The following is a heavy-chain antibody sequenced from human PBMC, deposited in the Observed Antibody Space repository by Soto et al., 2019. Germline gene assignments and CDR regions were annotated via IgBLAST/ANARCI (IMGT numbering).Heavy chain of an antibody. Sequence: EVQLVESGGGLVQPGRSLRLSCAASGFTFDDYAMHWVRQAPGKGLEWVSGISWNRGSIGYADSVKGRFTISRDNAKNSLYLQMNSLRAEDTALYYCAKGPWFGELSFFDYWGQGTLVTVSS. CDR3: AKGPWFGELSFFDY. V-gene: IGHV3-9*01. D-gene: IGHD3-10*01. CDR1: GFTFDDYA. J-gene: IGHJ4*02. CDR2: ISWNRGSI.